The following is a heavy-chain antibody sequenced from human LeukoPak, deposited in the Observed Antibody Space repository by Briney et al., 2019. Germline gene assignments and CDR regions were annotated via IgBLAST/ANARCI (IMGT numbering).Heavy chain of an antibody. V-gene: IGHV1-8*01. CDR2: MNPNSGNT. Sequence: ASVKVPCKASGYTFTSYDINWVRQATGQGLEWMGWMNPNSGNTGYAQKFQGRVTMTRNTSISTAYMELSSLRSEDTAVYYCARVQRGSGSYYARHYFDYWGQGTLVTVSS. CDR1: GYTFTSYD. D-gene: IGHD3-10*01. CDR3: ARVQRGSGSYYARHYFDY. J-gene: IGHJ4*02.